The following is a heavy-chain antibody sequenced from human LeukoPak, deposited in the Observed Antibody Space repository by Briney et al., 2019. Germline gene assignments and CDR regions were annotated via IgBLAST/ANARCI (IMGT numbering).Heavy chain of an antibody. Sequence: GGSLRLSCAVSGITLSNYGMSWVRQAPGKGLEWVAGISDSGGRTNYADSVKGRFTISRDNPKNTLFLQMNSLRAEDTAVYFCARETTTIFGVVPYYFDYWGQGTLVTVSS. V-gene: IGHV3-23*01. J-gene: IGHJ4*02. D-gene: IGHD3-3*01. CDR3: ARETTTIFGVVPYYFDY. CDR2: ISDSGGRT. CDR1: GITLSNYG.